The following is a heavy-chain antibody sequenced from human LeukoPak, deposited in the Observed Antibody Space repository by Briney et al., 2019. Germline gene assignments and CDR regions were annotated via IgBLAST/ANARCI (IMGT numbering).Heavy chain of an antibody. V-gene: IGHV3-33*01. D-gene: IGHD4-17*01. Sequence: GRSLRLSCAASGFTFSSYGMHWVRQAPGKGVGWGAVIWYDGSNKYYADSVKGRFTISRDNSKYTLYLQMNSLRAEDTAVYYCARDPDYGDERSFDYWGQGTLVTVSS. CDR1: GFTFSSYG. CDR3: ARDPDYGDERSFDY. CDR2: IWYDGSNK. J-gene: IGHJ4*02.